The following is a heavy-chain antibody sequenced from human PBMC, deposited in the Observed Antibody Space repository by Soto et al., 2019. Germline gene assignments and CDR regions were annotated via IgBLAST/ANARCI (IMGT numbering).Heavy chain of an antibody. V-gene: IGHV4-31*03. CDR3: ARDVASLRYFDWLPIGLDV. D-gene: IGHD3-9*01. J-gene: IGHJ6*02. CDR1: GGSISSGGYY. CDR2: IYNSGST. Sequence: QVQLQESGPGLVKPSQTLSLTCTVSGGSISSGGYYWSWIRQHPGKGLEWIGYIYNSGSTYYNPSLKSRVTISVDTSKNQFSLKLSSVTAADTAVYYCARDVASLRYFDWLPIGLDVWGQGTTVTVSS.